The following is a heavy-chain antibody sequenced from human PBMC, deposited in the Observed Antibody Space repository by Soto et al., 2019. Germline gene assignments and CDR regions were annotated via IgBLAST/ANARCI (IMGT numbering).Heavy chain of an antibody. CDR1: GGTFSSYA. CDR3: AREGGSGNYRYYAMDV. V-gene: IGHV1-69*12. D-gene: IGHD3-10*01. Sequence: QVQLVQSGAEVKKPGSSVKVSCKASGGTFSSYAISWVRQAPGQGLEWMGGIIPIFGTANYAQKFQGRVTITAAESTSTAYMELSSLRSEDTAGYYCAREGGSGNYRYYAMDVWGQGTTVTVSS. CDR2: IIPIFGTA. J-gene: IGHJ6*02.